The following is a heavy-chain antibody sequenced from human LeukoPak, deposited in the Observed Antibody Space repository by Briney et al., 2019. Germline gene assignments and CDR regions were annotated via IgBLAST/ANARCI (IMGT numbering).Heavy chain of an antibody. CDR1: GDSISTDDYY. Sequence: SETLSLTCTVSGDSISTDDYYWSWIRQPPGKGLEWIGYIYYTGSTHYNPSLKSRVTMSVDTSKNQFSLKLGSVTAADTAVYYCARGGFTYSTDYWGQGTLVTVSS. D-gene: IGHD2-21*01. V-gene: IGHV4-30-4*01. CDR3: ARGGFTYSTDY. CDR2: IYYTGST. J-gene: IGHJ4*02.